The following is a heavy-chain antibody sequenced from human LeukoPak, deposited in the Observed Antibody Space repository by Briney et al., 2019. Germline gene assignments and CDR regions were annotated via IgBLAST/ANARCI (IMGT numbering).Heavy chain of an antibody. CDR2: LKEDGSEE. J-gene: IGHJ4*02. D-gene: IGHD1-26*01. CDR1: GFIFSKYW. Sequence: GGSLRLSCAASGFIFSKYWMSWVRQAPGKGLEWVANLKEDGSEEFSVDSVKGRFTISRDNAKNSLYLQMNNLRVEDTAGYYFARDLKSGAPGDDYWGQGTLVTVSS. CDR3: ARDLKSGAPGDDY. V-gene: IGHV3-7*01.